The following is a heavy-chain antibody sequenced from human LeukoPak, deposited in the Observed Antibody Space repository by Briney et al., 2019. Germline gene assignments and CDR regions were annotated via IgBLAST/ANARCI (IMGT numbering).Heavy chain of an antibody. V-gene: IGHV4-61*05. J-gene: IGHJ3*02. CDR2: IYYSGST. CDR1: GGSISSSSYY. CDR3: ARHMTVTYDAFDI. D-gene: IGHD3-22*01. Sequence: SETLSLTCTVSGGSISSSSYYWSWIRQPPGKGLEWIGYIYYSGSTKYNPSLKSRVTISVDTSERQFSLKLSSVTAADTAAYYCARHMTVTYDAFDIWGQGTMVTVSS.